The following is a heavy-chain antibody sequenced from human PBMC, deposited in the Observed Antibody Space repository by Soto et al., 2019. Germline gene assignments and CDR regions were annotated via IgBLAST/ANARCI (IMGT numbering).Heavy chain of an antibody. CDR2: IYYSGSS. CDR1: GGAIKTSSYY. J-gene: IGHJ4*02. D-gene: IGHD6-19*01. V-gene: IGHV4-39*01. Sequence: SETLSLTCTVSGGAIKTSSYYWGWIRQPPGKGLEWIGSIYYSGSSFYNPSLKRRATLSIDASKNEFSLRMTSVTATDTAVYYCAWRSFNSSVSVLTDPFDFWGQGTPVTVSS. CDR3: AWRSFNSSVSVLTDPFDF.